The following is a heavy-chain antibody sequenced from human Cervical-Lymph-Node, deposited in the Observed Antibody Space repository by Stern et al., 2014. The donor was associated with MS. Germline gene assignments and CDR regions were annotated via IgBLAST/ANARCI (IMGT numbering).Heavy chain of an antibody. Sequence: VHLVESGAEVAKPGASVKVSCKASGYTFTDSYMHWVRQAPGQGLEWMGRIDPNSGGTNYAQMFQGRVTMTRDTSISTAYMELSRLRSDDTAVYYCARGNSGWHEGDYWGQGTLVTVSS. CDR2: IDPNSGGT. CDR3: ARGNSGWHEGDY. J-gene: IGHJ4*02. CDR1: GYTFTDSY. D-gene: IGHD6-19*01. V-gene: IGHV1-2*06.